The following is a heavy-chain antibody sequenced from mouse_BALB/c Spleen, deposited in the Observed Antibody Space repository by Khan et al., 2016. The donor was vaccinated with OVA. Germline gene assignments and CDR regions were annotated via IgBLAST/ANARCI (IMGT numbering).Heavy chain of an antibody. CDR3: ARGDGYYEDAMDY. V-gene: IGHV2-9*02. CDR1: GFSLTSYG. Sequence: QVQLKESGPGLVAPSQSLSITCTVSGFSLTSYGIHWVRQPPGKGLEWLGVIWAGGSTNYNSALMSRLSISKDNSKSQDFLKMTSLQTDDTAIDYCARGDGYYEDAMDYWGQGTSVTVSS. CDR2: IWAGGST. D-gene: IGHD2-3*01. J-gene: IGHJ4*01.